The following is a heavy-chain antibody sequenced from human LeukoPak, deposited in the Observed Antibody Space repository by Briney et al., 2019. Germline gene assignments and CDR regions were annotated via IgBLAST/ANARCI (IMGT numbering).Heavy chain of an antibody. CDR1: GGSISSGDYY. V-gene: IGHV4-30-4*01. D-gene: IGHD3-22*01. Sequence: PSETLSLTCTVSGGSISSGDYYWSWIRQPPGKGLEWIGHIYYSGSTYYNPSLKSRVTMSVDTSKSQFSLKLTSVTAADTAVYYCASLNYYHSGGSPALGNWGQGTLVTVSS. J-gene: IGHJ4*02. CDR2: IYYSGST. CDR3: ASLNYYHSGGSPALGN.